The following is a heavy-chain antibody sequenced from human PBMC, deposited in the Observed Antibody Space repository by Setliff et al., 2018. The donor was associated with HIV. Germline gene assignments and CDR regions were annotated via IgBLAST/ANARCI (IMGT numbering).Heavy chain of an antibody. CDR3: VRHNPTVVTDGYDI. CDR1: GDYISSDDYY. D-gene: IGHD2-21*02. V-gene: IGHV4-39*01. CDR2: IHDNGKA. J-gene: IGHJ3*02. Sequence: SETLSLTCTVSGDYISSDDYYWGWIRQAPGKGLEWMGFIHDNGKAFYDTALKSRLTMYADTSRTQFCLNLRSVTASDTAVYYCVRHNPTVVTDGYDIWGQGTKVTVSS.